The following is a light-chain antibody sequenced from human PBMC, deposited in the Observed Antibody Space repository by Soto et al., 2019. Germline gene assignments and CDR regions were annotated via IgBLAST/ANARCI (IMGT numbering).Light chain of an antibody. CDR3: QQYGSSSWT. CDR2: GTS. Sequence: EIVLTQSPGTLSLSPGERATLSCRASQSVSSSYLAWYQQKPGQAPRLLIYGTSSRATAIPDRFSGSGSGTDLTLTISRLEPEDFAVYYCQQYGSSSWTFGQGPKVEIK. V-gene: IGKV3-20*01. CDR1: QSVSSSY. J-gene: IGKJ1*01.